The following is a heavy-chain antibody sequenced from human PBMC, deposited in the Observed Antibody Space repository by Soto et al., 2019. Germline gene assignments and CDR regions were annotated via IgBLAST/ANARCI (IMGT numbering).Heavy chain of an antibody. CDR3: ARTLAARFDY. J-gene: IGHJ4*02. D-gene: IGHD6-6*01. Sequence: GSLRLSCAASGFPFSDYYMSWIRQAPGKGLEWVSHITNSGSTKYYADSVKGRFTISRDNAKNSLFLQMNSLRAEDTAVYYCARTLAARFDYCGQGTPVTVSS. CDR1: GFPFSDYY. V-gene: IGHV3-11*01. CDR2: ITNSGSTK.